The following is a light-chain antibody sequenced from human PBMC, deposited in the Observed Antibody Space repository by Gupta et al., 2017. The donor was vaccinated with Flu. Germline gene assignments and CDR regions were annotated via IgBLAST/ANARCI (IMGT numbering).Light chain of an antibody. CDR2: LNSDGSH. Sequence: LVLPPSPSASASLGASLKLTCTLSSGHSSYAIAWHQQQPEKGPRYLMKLNSDGSHSKGDGIPDRFSGSSSGAERYLTISSLQSEDEADYYCQTWGTGIQVFGGGTKLTVL. CDR3: QTWGTGIQV. CDR1: SGHSSYA. V-gene: IGLV4-69*01. J-gene: IGLJ3*02.